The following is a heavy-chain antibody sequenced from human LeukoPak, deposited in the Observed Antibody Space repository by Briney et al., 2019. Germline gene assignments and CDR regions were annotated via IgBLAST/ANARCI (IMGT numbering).Heavy chain of an antibody. CDR2: IIPIFGTA. J-gene: IGHJ3*02. CDR1: GYTFTGYY. CDR3: ARIDYYDSSGYYNDAFDI. Sequence: SVKVSCRASGYTFTGYYMHWVRQAPGQGLEWMGGIIPIFGTANYAQKFQGRVTITADESTSTAYMELSSLRSEDTAVYYCARIDYYDSSGYYNDAFDIWGQGTMVTVSS. D-gene: IGHD3-22*01. V-gene: IGHV1-69*13.